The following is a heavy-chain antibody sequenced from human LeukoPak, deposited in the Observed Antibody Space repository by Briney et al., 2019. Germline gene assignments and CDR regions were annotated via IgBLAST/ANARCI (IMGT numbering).Heavy chain of an antibody. CDR3: ARDRRTGGTYYYYYMDV. J-gene: IGHJ6*03. D-gene: IGHD7-27*01. Sequence: SETLSLTCTVSGYSISSGYYWGWIRQPPGKGLEWIGSIYHSGSTYYNPSLKSRVTISVDTSKNQFSLKLSSVTAADTAVYYCARDRRTGGTYYYYYMDVWGKGTTVTVSS. CDR1: GYSISSGYY. V-gene: IGHV4-38-2*02. CDR2: IYHSGST.